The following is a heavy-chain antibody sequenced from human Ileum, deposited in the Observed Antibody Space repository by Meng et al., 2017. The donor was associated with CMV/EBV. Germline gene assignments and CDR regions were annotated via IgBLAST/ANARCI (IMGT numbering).Heavy chain of an antibody. CDR3: ARGHDFWSAYSSTPDYYGLDV. CDR2: ISTYNGET. CDR1: GYTFSSYG. D-gene: IGHD3-3*01. J-gene: IGHJ6*02. Sequence: SVHVSCQTSGYTFSSYGITWVRQAPGQGLEGMGWISTYNGETNYAQNLQGRVTVTTDTSTSTASLELTSLRSDDTAVYYCARGHDFWSAYSSTPDYYGLDVWGQGTTVTVSS. V-gene: IGHV1-18*01.